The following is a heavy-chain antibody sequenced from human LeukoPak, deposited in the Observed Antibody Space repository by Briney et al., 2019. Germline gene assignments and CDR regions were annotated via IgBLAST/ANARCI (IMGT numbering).Heavy chain of an antibody. CDR2: IIPIFGTA. D-gene: IGHD3-10*01. Sequence: VASLKVSCKASRGTFSSYAISCVRQAPGQGVEWMWRIIPIFGTANSAQTLQGRVTITTAQSTSTAYMELSSLRSEDRAVYYCARGTTMVRGDSEFDYWGQGTLVTDSS. CDR3: ARGTTMVRGDSEFDY. CDR1: RGTFSSYA. J-gene: IGHJ4*02. V-gene: IGHV1-69*05.